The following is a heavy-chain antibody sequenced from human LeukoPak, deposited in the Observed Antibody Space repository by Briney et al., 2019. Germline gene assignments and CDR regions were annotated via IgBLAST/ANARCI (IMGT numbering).Heavy chain of an antibody. Sequence: SETLSLTCTVSGGSISSSSYYWGWIRQPPGKWLEWIGSIYYSGSTYYNPSLKSRVTISVDTSKNQFSLKLSAVTAADTAVYYCARQKGAAAPSGFDYWGQGTLVTVSS. CDR1: GGSISSSSYY. D-gene: IGHD6-25*01. V-gene: IGHV4-39*01. CDR2: IYYSGST. CDR3: ARQKGAAAPSGFDY. J-gene: IGHJ4*02.